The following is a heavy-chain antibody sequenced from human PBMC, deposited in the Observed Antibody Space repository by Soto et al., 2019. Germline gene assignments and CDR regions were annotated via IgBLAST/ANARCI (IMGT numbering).Heavy chain of an antibody. CDR1: GGTFSSYA. J-gene: IGHJ4*02. D-gene: IGHD2-15*01. CDR3: GSCSGGSCYSVSWYYYESSGYVSGY. V-gene: IGHV1-69*13. CDR2: IIPIFGTA. Sequence: SVKVSCKASGGTFSSYAISWVRQAPGQGLEWMGGIIPIFGTANYAQKFQGRVTITADESTSTAYMELSSLRSEDTAVYYCGSCSGGSCYSVSWYYYESSGYVSGYWGQG.